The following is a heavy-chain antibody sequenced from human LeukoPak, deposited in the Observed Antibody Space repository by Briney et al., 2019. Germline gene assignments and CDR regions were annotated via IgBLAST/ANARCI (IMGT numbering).Heavy chain of an antibody. V-gene: IGHV4-38-2*01. D-gene: IGHD5-24*01. CDR2: VYHSGSA. J-gene: IGHJ3*02. CDR1: GYSISRGSY. Sequence: PSETLSLTCAVSGYSISRGSYWGWIRQPPGKGLVWIGSVYHSGSAYYNPSLKSRVTISVDTSKNQFFLKLTSVTAADTAVYYCAVGLHSGQFAFDIWGQGTMVTVSS. CDR3: AVGLHSGQFAFDI.